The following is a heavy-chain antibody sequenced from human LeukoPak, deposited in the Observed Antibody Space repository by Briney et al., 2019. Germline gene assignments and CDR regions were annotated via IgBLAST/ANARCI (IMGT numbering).Heavy chain of an antibody. D-gene: IGHD6-13*01. J-gene: IGHJ6*02. CDR2: IYYSGST. Sequence: SETLSLTCTVSGGSISSYYWSWIRQPPGKGLEWIGYIYYSGSTNYNPSLKSRVTISVDTSKNQFSLKLSSVTAADTAVYYCARLSGSSWYSSYYYGMDVWGQGTTVIVSS. CDR3: ARLSGSSWYSSYYYGMDV. V-gene: IGHV4-59*08. CDR1: GGSISSYY.